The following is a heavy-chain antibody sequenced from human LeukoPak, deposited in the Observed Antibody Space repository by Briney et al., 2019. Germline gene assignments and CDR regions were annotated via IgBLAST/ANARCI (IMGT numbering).Heavy chain of an antibody. Sequence: KSSQTLSLTCAISGDSVSSNSAAWNWIRQSPSRGLEWLGRTYYRSKWYNDYAVSVKSRITINPDTSKNQFSLQLNPVTPEDTAGYYGEKKFVPGRKGGGGDFDYGGQGTLVPVPS. V-gene: IGHV6-1*01. CDR2: TYYRSKWYN. CDR3: EKKFVPGRKGGGGDFDY. J-gene: IGHJ4*02. D-gene: IGHD3-16*01. CDR1: GDSVSSNSAA.